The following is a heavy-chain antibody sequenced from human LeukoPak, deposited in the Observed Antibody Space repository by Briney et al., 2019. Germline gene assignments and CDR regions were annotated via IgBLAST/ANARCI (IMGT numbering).Heavy chain of an antibody. CDR1: GGSISSYY. V-gene: IGHV4-4*07. D-gene: IGHD3-9*01. CDR2: IYTSGST. Sequence: PSETLSLTCTVSGGSISSYYWSWIRQPAGKGLEWIGRIYTSGSTNYNPSLKSRVTMSVDTSKNQFSLKLSSVTAADTAVYYCARVRLRRYFDWLQGAPGWFDPWGQGTLVTVSS. J-gene: IGHJ5*02. CDR3: ARVRLRRYFDWLQGAPGWFDP.